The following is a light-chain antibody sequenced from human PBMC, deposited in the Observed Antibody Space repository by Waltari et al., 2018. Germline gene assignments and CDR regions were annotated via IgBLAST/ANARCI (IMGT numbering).Light chain of an antibody. CDR1: QSISSQ. V-gene: IGKV3-11*01. CDR2: DAS. Sequence: IVLTQSPATLSLSPGDRATLSCTASQSISSQLAWVQQRRCQAPRIRIYDASNRAAGIPARFSGSGSVTDFSLTISSLGPEDFVVYYCQLRGPWPMYTFGQGTKLEIK. J-gene: IGKJ2*01. CDR3: QLRGPWPMYT.